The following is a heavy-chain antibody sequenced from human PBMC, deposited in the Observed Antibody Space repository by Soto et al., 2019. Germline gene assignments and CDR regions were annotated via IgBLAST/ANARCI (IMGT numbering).Heavy chain of an antibody. CDR3: AKKYDGYCSGGSCYSWFDP. D-gene: IGHD2-15*01. Sequence: ASVKVSCKASGYTFTNYAMQWVRQAPGQRLGWMGWINAGNGNTKYSQKLQGRVTMTTDTSASTAYMELRSLRSDDTAVYYCAKKYDGYCSGGSCYSWFDPWGQGTLVTVSS. CDR2: INAGNGNT. CDR1: GYTFTNYA. J-gene: IGHJ5*02. V-gene: IGHV1-3*01.